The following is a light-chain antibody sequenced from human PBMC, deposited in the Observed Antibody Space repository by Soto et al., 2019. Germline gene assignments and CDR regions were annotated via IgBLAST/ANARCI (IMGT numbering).Light chain of an antibody. V-gene: IGLV2-23*01. CDR3: GSYGGSSSHVG. CDR1: SSDVGSYNL. J-gene: IGLJ2*01. CDR2: EGS. Sequence: QSVLTQPASVSGSPGQSITLSCTGTSSDVGSYNLVSWYQQHPGKAPKVMIYEGSKRPSGVSNRLSGSKSGNTAALTSSGREAEGNSEYYCGSYGGSSSHVGFGGRTQGIVL.